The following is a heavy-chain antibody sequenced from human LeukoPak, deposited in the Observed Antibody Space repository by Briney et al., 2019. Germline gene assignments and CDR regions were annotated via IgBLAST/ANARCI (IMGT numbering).Heavy chain of an antibody. D-gene: IGHD5-12*01. Sequence: GASVTVSCKASGYTFTGYYMHWVRQAPGQGLEWMGWINTNSGGTNYAQKFQGRVTMTRDTSISTAYMELSRLRPDDTAVYYCARDYSDGVFSSGYGGYFDYWGQGTLVTVSS. J-gene: IGHJ4*02. CDR3: ARDYSDGVFSSGYGGYFDY. V-gene: IGHV1-2*02. CDR2: INTNSGGT. CDR1: GYTFTGYY.